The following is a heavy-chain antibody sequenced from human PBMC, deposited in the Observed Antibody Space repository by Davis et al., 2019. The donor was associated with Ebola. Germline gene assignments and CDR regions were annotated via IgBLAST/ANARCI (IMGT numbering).Heavy chain of an antibody. CDR1: GFTFSSYS. CDR2: ISSSSSYI. J-gene: IGHJ2*01. CDR3: ARDRSGYLGYFDL. D-gene: IGHD3-22*01. Sequence: GESLKISCAASGFTFSSYSMNWVRQAPGKGLEWVSSISSSSSYIYYADSVKGRFTISRDHAKNSLYLQMNSLRAEDTAVYYCARDRSGYLGYFDLWGRGTLVTVSS. V-gene: IGHV3-21*01.